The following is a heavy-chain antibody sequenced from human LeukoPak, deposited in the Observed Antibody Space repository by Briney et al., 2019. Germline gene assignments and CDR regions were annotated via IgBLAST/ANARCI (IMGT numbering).Heavy chain of an antibody. CDR2: IKQDGSEK. D-gene: IGHD3-3*01. CDR3: ARFYEGYYYYGMDV. J-gene: IGHJ6*02. CDR1: GFTFSSYW. Sequence: GGSLRLSCAASGFTFSSYWMSWVRQAPGKGLEWVANIKQDGSEKYYVDSVKGRFTISRDNAKNSLYLQMNSLRAEDTAVYYCARFYEGYYYYGMDVWGQGTTVTVSS. V-gene: IGHV3-7*01.